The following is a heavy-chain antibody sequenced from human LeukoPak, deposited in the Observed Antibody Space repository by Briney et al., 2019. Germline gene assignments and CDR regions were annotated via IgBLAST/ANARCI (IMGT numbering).Heavy chain of an antibody. V-gene: IGHV1-69*13. CDR1: GGTFSIYA. CDR3: ARAPMARAFDY. CDR2: IIPIFGTA. J-gene: IGHJ4*02. D-gene: IGHD3-10*01. Sequence: ASVTVSCKASGGTFSIYAISWVRQAPGQGLEWMGGIIPIFGTANYAQKFQGRVTITADESTSTAYMELSSLRSEDTAVYYCARAPMARAFDYWGQGTLVTVSS.